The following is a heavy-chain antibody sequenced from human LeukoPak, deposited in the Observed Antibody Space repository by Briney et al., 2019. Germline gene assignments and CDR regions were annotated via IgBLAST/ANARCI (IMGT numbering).Heavy chain of an antibody. CDR2: FDPEDGET. J-gene: IGHJ4*02. CDR3: ATDQKAAAGTVPQFDY. CDR1: GYTLTELS. V-gene: IGHV1-24*01. D-gene: IGHD6-13*01. Sequence: ASVKVSCKVSGYTLTELSIHWVRQAPGKGLEWMGGFDPEDGETIYAQKFQGRVTMTEDTSTDTAYMELSSLRSEDTAVYYCATDQKAAAGTVPQFDYWGQGTLVTVSS.